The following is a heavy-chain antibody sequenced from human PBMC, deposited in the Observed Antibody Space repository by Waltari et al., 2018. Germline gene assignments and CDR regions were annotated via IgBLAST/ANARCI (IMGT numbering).Heavy chain of an antibody. CDR1: GFTFSSSS. D-gene: IGHD3-10*01. V-gene: IGHV3-48*04. J-gene: IGHJ4*02. CDR2: SASSSTSI. CDR3: ATYIQRGPDF. Sequence: EVQLVESGGGLVQPGGSLRLSCAASGFTFSSSSMNWVRQAPGEGVEWVSHSASSSTSILYSDYGEGGFTIARDNAKKSLYLQMDRLRADDTAVYYCATYIQRGPDFWGQGTLVTVSA.